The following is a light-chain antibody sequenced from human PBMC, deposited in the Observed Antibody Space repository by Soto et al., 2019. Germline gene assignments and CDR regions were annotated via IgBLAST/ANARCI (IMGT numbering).Light chain of an antibody. J-gene: IGKJ3*01. Sequence: EIVLTQSPGTLSLSPGERATLSCRASQSVSSSYLAWYQQKPGQAPRLLIYGASSRATGIPDRFSGSGSGTDFHLTISILEPEDFAVYSFQQYGSSPFTFGPGTKVDIK. CDR3: QQYGSSPFT. CDR2: GAS. CDR1: QSVSSSY. V-gene: IGKV3-20*01.